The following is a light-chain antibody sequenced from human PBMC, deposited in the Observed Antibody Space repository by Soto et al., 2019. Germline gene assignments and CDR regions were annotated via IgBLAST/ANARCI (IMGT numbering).Light chain of an antibody. CDR3: QKYNSAPL. Sequence: DIQMTQSPSSLSASVGDRVTITCRASQGISNYLAWYQQKPGKVPKLLIYAASTLPSGVPSRFSGSGSGTDFTLTISSLQPEDVATYYCQKYNSAPLFGQGTEVEIK. CDR2: AAS. J-gene: IGKJ1*01. CDR1: QGISNY. V-gene: IGKV1-27*01.